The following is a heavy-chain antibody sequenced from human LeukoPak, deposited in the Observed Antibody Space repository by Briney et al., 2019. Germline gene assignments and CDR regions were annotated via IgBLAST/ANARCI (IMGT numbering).Heavy chain of an antibody. CDR3: ARQFLVPADGYYYGMDV. J-gene: IGHJ6*02. D-gene: IGHD2-2*01. V-gene: IGHV4-39*01. CDR2: IYYSGST. Sequence: SETLSLTCTVSGGSISSSSYYWGWIRQPPGKGLEWIGSIYYSGSTYYNPSLKGRVTISVDTSKNQFSLKLSSVTAADTAVYYCARQFLVPADGYYYGMDVWGQGTTVTVSS. CDR1: GGSISSSSYY.